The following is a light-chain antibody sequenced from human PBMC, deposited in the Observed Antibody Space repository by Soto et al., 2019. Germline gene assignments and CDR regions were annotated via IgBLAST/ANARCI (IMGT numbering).Light chain of an antibody. CDR3: QNHGTT. CDR1: QSVSSN. CDR2: GAS. Sequence: EILMTQSPPTLSLSPGERATLSCRASQSVSSNLAWYQQKPGQAPRLLIYGASSRATGIPDRFSGGGSGTDFTLTISRLEPEDSAVYYCQNHGTTFGQGTKVDIK. J-gene: IGKJ1*01. V-gene: IGKV3-20*01.